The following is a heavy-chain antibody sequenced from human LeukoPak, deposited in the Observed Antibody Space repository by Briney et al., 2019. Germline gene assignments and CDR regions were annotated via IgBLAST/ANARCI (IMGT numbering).Heavy chain of an antibody. D-gene: IGHD6-13*01. J-gene: IGHJ1*01. V-gene: IGHV5-51*01. CDR2: IYPGDSDT. CDR1: GYSFTSYW. CDR3: ARSPEGYSSTPGYFQH. Sequence: GESLKISCKGSGYSFTSYWIGWVRQLPGKGLEWMGIIYPGDSDTRYSPSFQGQVTISADKSISTAYLQWSSLKASDTAMYYCARSPEGYSSTPGYFQHWGQGTLVTVSS.